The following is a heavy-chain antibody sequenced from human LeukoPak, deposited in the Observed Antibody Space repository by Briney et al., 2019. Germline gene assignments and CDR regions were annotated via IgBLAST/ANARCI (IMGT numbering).Heavy chain of an antibody. CDR2: INPNSGGT. CDR1: GYTFTGYY. Sequence: VASVKVSCKASGYTFTGYYMHWVRQAPGQGLEWMGWINPNSGGTNYAQKFQGRVTTTRDTSISTAYMELSRLRSDDTAVYYCARGTQRYCSSTSCYTALPLGDYWGQGTLVTVSS. CDR3: ARGTQRYCSSTSCYTALPLGDY. D-gene: IGHD2-2*02. V-gene: IGHV1-2*02. J-gene: IGHJ4*02.